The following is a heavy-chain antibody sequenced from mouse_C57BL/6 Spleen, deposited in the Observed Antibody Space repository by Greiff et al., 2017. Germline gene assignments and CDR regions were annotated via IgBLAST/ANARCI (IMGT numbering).Heavy chain of an antibody. D-gene: IGHD2-3*01. Sequence: QVQLKQSGAELVRPGASVTLSCKASGYTFTDYEMHWVKQTPVHGLEWIGAIDPETGGTAYNQKFKGKAILTADKSSSTAYMELRSLTSEDSAVYYCTRGEDDGYYAAWFAYWGQGTLVTVSA. J-gene: IGHJ3*01. V-gene: IGHV1-15*01. CDR1: GYTFTDYE. CDR3: TRGEDDGYYAAWFAY. CDR2: IDPETGGT.